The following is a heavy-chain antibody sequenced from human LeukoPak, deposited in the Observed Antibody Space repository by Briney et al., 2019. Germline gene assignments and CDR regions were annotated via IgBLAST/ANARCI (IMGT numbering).Heavy chain of an antibody. CDR3: ARSQGFCSNGICYSSYYYGMDV. CDR1: GFTFTSYS. CDR2: ISSSSTYI. J-gene: IGHJ6*02. D-gene: IGHD2-8*01. Sequence: GGSLRLSCAASGFTFTSYSMNWVRQAPGRGLEWVSSISSSSTYIYYADSVKGRFTISRDNSKTTLFLQMNSLRDEDTAVYYCARSQGFCSNGICYSSYYYGMDVWGQGTTVTVSS. V-gene: IGHV3-21*04.